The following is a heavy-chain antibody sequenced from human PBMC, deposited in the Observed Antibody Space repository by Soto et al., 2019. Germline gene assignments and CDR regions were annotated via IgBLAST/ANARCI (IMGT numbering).Heavy chain of an antibody. CDR1: GFTFSQSW. Sequence: GGSLRLSCAASGFTFSQSWMGWVRQAPGKGLEWVARIKSETDGGTMDYAAPVEGRFAISRDDSQKTLFLQLNSLQTEDTGVYYCSTYDYIWGSHSYRWDYWGTGTLVTVSS. CDR3: STYDYIWGSHSYRWDY. D-gene: IGHD3-16*02. CDR2: IKSETDGGTM. J-gene: IGHJ4*02. V-gene: IGHV3-15*01.